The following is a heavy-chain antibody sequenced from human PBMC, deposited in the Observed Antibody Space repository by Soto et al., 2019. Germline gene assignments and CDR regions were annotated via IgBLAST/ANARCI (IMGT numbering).Heavy chain of an antibody. V-gene: IGHV3-64D*06. D-gene: IGHD6-19*01. Sequence: PGGSLRLSCSASGFTFSSYAMHWVRQAPGKGLEYVSAISSNGGSTYYADSVKGRFTISRDNSKNTLYLQMSSLRAEDTAVYYCVNSRYSSGWSGLFDYWGQGTLVTVSS. CDR1: GFTFSSYA. J-gene: IGHJ4*02. CDR2: ISSNGGST. CDR3: VNSRYSSGWSGLFDY.